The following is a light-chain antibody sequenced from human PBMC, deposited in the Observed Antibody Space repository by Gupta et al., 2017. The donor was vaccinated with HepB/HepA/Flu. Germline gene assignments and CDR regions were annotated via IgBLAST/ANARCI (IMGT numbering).Light chain of an antibody. CDR2: EAS. CDR1: QSVRGR. Sequence: EIVLTQSPATLSVSPGDSATLSCGASQSVRGRLAWYQQRPGQAPRLLIYEASIRATGIKDRFSGSGSGTDFTLTISSIEPEDFAVYVCQQSSSFGPGTKVDIK. CDR3: QQSSS. V-gene: IGKV3-11*01. J-gene: IGKJ3*01.